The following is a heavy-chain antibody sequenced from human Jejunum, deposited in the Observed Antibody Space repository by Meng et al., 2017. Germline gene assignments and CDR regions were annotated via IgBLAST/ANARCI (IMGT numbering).Heavy chain of an antibody. CDR2: INAANGDT. J-gene: IGHJ4*02. Sequence: RFEQSGAGVKKPWASVSLSCKASGYTFTDNAVHWVRQAPGQGLEWMGWINAANGDTKYSLKFQERITITRDTFARTAYMGLRSLESEDTAVYYCASHTWGLYFFEFWGQGTLVTVSS. D-gene: IGHD1-26*01. CDR1: GYTFTDNA. CDR3: ASHTWGLYFFEF. V-gene: IGHV1-3*01.